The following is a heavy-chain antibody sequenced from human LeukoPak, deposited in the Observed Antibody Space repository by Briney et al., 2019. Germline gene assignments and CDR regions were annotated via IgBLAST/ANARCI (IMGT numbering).Heavy chain of an antibody. V-gene: IGHV1-2*03. CDR2: INPNSGGT. CDR3: ARAYGSGSSHHPDY. CDR1: GYTFTAYY. J-gene: IGHJ4*02. Sequence: LVASVKVSCKASGYTFTAYYMHWVRQGPGQGLEWMGWINPNSGGTNSSQKFQDRVTLTRDTSISTAYMELGSLRSDDTAIYYCARAYGSGSSHHPDYWGQGTLVTVSS. D-gene: IGHD3-10*01.